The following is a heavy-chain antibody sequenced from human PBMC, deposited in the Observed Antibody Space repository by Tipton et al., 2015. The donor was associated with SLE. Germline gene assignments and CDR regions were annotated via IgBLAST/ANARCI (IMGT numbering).Heavy chain of an antibody. V-gene: IGHV4-59*08. D-gene: IGHD6-19*01. CDR1: GGSMRNYY. Sequence: TLSLTCTVSGGSMRNYYWSWIRQPPGKGLEWIGYIYYSGSTNYNPSLKSRVTISVDTSKNQFSLKLSSVTAADTAVYYCARQGGQWLDFDYWGQGTLVTVSS. CDR3: ARQGGQWLDFDY. J-gene: IGHJ4*02. CDR2: IYYSGST.